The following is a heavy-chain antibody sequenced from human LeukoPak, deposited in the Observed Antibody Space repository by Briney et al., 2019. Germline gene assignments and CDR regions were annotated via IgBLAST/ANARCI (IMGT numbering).Heavy chain of an antibody. CDR2: INTDGSST. J-gene: IGHJ5*02. CDR1: GFTFSSYW. CDR3: ARDPTTYYDFWSGYGSGWFDP. Sequence: PGGSLRLSCAASGFTFSSYWMHWVRQAPGKGLVWVSRINTDGSSTSYADSVKGRFTISRDNAKNTLYLQMNSLRAEDTAVYYCARDPTTYYDFWSGYGSGWFDPWGQGTLVTVSS. V-gene: IGHV3-74*01. D-gene: IGHD3-3*01.